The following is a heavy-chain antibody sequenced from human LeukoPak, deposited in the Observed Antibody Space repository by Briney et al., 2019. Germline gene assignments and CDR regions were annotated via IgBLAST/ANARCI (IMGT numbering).Heavy chain of an antibody. Sequence: NPGGSLRLSCAASGFTFSDYYMSWIRQAPGKGLEWVSYISSSGSTIYYADSVKGRFTISRDNAKNSLYLQMNSLRAEDTAVYYCARDQGLSIVVEYGMDVWGQGTTVTVSS. J-gene: IGHJ6*02. CDR2: ISSSGSTI. CDR3: ARDQGLSIVVEYGMDV. V-gene: IGHV3-11*01. CDR1: GFTFSDYY. D-gene: IGHD2-2*01.